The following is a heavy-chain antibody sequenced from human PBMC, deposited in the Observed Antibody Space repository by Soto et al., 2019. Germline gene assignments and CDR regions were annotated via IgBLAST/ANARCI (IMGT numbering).Heavy chain of an antibody. CDR3: AKLSGRYFDWSYFDY. V-gene: IGHV3-23*01. CDR1: GFTFSSYA. D-gene: IGHD3-9*01. Sequence: GGSLRLSCAASGFTFSSYAMSWVRQAPGKGLEWVSAISGSGGSTYYADSVKGRSTISRDNSKNTLYLQMNSLRAEDTAVYYCAKLSGRYFDWSYFDYWGQGTLVTVSS. J-gene: IGHJ4*02. CDR2: ISGSGGST.